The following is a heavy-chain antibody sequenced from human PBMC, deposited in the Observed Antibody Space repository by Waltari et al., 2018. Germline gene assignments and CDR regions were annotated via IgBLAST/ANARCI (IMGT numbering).Heavy chain of an antibody. D-gene: IGHD2-8*01. V-gene: IGHV4-39*07. J-gene: IGHJ5*02. CDR3: ASENIVLNVDP. Sequence: QLQLQESGPGLVKPSETLSLTCPVSGGSISVSRSYWGRVRQPPGKGLEWIGSIYYSGRTYYNPSLKGRVTISVDTSKNQFSLKLSSVTAADTAVYYCASENIVLNVDPWGQGTLVTVSS. CDR1: GGSISVSRSY. CDR2: IYYSGRT.